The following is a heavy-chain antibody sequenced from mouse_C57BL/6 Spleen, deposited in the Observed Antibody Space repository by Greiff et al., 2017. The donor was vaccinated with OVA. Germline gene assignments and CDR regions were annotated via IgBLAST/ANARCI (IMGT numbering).Heavy chain of an antibody. CDR2: ISSGGDYI. D-gene: IGHD2-4*01. CDR3: TRDDDYDVSYAMDY. CDR1: GFTFSSYA. Sequence: EVHLVESGEGLVKPGGSLKLSCAASGFTFSSYAMSWVRQTPEKRLEWVAYISSGGDYIYYADTVKGRFTISRDNARNTLYLQMSSLKSEDTAMYYCTRDDDYDVSYAMDYWGQGTSVTVSS. V-gene: IGHV5-9-1*02. J-gene: IGHJ4*01.